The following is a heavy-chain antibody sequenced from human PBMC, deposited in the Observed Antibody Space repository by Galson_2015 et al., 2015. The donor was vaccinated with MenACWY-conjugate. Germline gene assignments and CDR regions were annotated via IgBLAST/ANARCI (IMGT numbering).Heavy chain of an antibody. Sequence: SLRLSCATSGFTFSNSWMGWVRQAPGKGLEWVANIKQDGSGKYYVDSVKGRFIISRDNAKNSLFLQMDSLRAGDTALYYCARAKEQWLSKTFDLWGQGTMVTASS. V-gene: IGHV3-7*01. J-gene: IGHJ3*01. CDR1: GFTFSNSW. CDR3: ARAKEQWLSKTFDL. CDR2: IKQDGSGK. D-gene: IGHD6-19*01.